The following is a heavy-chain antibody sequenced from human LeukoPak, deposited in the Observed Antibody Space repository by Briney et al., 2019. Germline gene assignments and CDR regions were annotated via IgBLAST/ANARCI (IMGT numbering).Heavy chain of an antibody. CDR2: FYYSGAT. J-gene: IGHJ4*02. CDR1: GGSITSSY. Sequence: SETLSLTCTVSGGSITSSYWSWLRQPPGKGLQWIGYFYYSGATNYNPSLKSRVTISVDTSKTRLSLKMTSMTAADTAVYYCARSNARDGYNFGYWGQGTLVTVSS. CDR3: ARSNARDGYNFGY. V-gene: IGHV4-59*08. D-gene: IGHD5-24*01.